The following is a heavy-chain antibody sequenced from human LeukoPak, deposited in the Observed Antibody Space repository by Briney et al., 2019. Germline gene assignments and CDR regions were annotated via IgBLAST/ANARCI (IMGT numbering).Heavy chain of an antibody. Sequence: ASVKVSCKASGYTFTGYYMHWVRQAPGQGLEWMGIINPSGGDTKYAQEFQGRVTLTRDKSTSTVYMELSSLTSDDTAVYYCARTYCAEDCSIRYFDYWGQGTLVTVSS. J-gene: IGHJ4*02. CDR2: INPSGGDT. CDR3: ARTYCAEDCSIRYFDY. V-gene: IGHV1-46*01. D-gene: IGHD2-21*02. CDR1: GYTFTGYY.